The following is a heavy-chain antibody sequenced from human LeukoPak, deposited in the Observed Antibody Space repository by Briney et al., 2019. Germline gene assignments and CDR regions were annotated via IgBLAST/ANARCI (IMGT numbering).Heavy chain of an antibody. CDR2: INTNTENP. CDR3: VTRDGVSSGFFNLDY. J-gene: IGHJ4*02. D-gene: IGHD3-22*01. V-gene: IGHV7-4-1*02. CDR1: GYTFTSYA. Sequence: ASVKVSCKASGYTFTSYAMIWVRQAPGQGLEWMGWINTNTENPTYAQGFTGRFVFSLDPSVSTAYLQISSLKAEDTAVYYCVTRDGVSSGFFNLDYWGQGTLVTVSS.